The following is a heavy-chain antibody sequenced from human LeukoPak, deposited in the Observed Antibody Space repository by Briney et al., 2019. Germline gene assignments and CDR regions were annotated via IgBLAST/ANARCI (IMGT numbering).Heavy chain of an antibody. CDR3: AKFLLLDYGGNSLEYFQH. J-gene: IGHJ1*01. CDR2: IYYSGST. CDR1: GGSISSSSYY. Sequence: SETLSLTCTVSGGSISSSSYYWGWIRQPPGKGLEWIVSIYYSGSTYYNPSLKSRVTISVDTSKNQFSLKRSSVTAADTAVYYCAKFLLLDYGGNSLEYFQHWGQGTLVTVSS. D-gene: IGHD4-23*01. V-gene: IGHV4-39*01.